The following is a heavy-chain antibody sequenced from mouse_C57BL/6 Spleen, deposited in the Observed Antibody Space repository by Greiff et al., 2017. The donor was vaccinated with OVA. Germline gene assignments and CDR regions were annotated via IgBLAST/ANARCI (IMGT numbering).Heavy chain of an antibody. CDR1: GYTFTSYW. D-gene: IGHD2-1*01. CDR3: AIDPLYSYYAMDY. CDR2: IHPSDSDT. J-gene: IGHJ4*01. V-gene: IGHV1-74*01. Sequence: QVQLKQPGAELVKPGASVKVSCKASGYTFTSYWMHWVKQRPGQGLEWIGRIHPSDSDTNYNQKFKGKATLTVDKSSSTAYMQLSSLTSEDSAVYYCAIDPLYSYYAMDYWGQGTSVTVSS.